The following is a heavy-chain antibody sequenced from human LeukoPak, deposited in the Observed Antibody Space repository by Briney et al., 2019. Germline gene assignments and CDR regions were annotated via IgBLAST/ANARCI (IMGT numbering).Heavy chain of an antibody. V-gene: IGHV3-74*01. J-gene: IGHJ3*02. D-gene: IGHD1-26*01. CDR2: INSDGSST. Sequence: GGSLRLSCAASGFTFSSYWVHWVRQAPGKGLVWVSPINSDGSSTSYADSVKGRFTISRDNAKNTLSLLRYSLRAEDTAVYYCARVGGSNAFDIWGQGTMVIVSS. CDR1: GFTFSSYW. CDR3: ARVGGSNAFDI.